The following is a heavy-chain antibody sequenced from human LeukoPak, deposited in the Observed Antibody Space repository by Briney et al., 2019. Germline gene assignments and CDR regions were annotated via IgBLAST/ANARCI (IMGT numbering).Heavy chain of an antibody. V-gene: IGHV4-34*01. CDR2: INHSGST. CDR3: ARGGDIVVVVAATGAFDI. Sequence: SETLSLTCAVYGGSFSGYYWSWICQPPGKGLEWIGEINHSGSTNYNPSLKSRVTISVDTSKNQFSLKLSSVTAADTAVYYCARGGDIVVVVAATGAFDIWGQGTMVTVSS. D-gene: IGHD2-15*01. J-gene: IGHJ3*02. CDR1: GGSFSGYY.